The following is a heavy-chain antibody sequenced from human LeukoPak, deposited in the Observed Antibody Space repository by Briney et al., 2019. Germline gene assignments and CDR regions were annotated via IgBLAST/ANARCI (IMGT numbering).Heavy chain of an antibody. Sequence: PSETLSLTCTVSGGSISSGSYYWSWIRQPAGKGLEWIGRIYTSGSTNYNPSLKSRVTISVDTSKNQFSLKLSSVTAADTAVYYCAREGGPGPFDYWGQGTLVTVSS. J-gene: IGHJ4*02. D-gene: IGHD3-16*01. V-gene: IGHV4-61*02. CDR2: IYTSGST. CDR3: AREGGPGPFDY. CDR1: GGSISSGSYY.